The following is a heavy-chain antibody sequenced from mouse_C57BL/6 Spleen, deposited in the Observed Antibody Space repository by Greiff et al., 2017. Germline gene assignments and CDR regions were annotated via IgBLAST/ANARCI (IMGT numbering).Heavy chain of an antibody. CDR1: GYTFTSYW. D-gene: IGHD1-1*01. Sequence: QVQLQQPGAELVKPGASVKLSCKASGYTFTSYWMHWVKQRPGRGLEWIGRIDPYSGGTKYNEKFKSKATLTVDKPSSTAYMQLSSLTSEDSAVYYCARFVYYYGSSYVWGKGTTVTVSA. CDR3: ARFVYYYGSSYV. V-gene: IGHV1-72*01. J-gene: IGHJ1*03. CDR2: IDPYSGGT.